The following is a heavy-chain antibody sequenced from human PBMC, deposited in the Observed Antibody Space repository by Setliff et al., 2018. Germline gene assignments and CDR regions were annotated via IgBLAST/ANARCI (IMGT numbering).Heavy chain of an antibody. CDR2: INHSGST. V-gene: IGHV4-34*01. CDR1: GGSFSGYY. J-gene: IGHJ3*02. D-gene: IGHD3-9*01. CDR3: ASARVLRYFDWLSPDAFDI. Sequence: LSLTCAVYGGSFSGYYWSWIRQPPGKGLEWIGEINHSGSTNYNPSLKSRVTVSVDTSKNQFSLKLSSVTAADTAVYYCASARVLRYFDWLSPDAFDIWGQGTMVTVSS.